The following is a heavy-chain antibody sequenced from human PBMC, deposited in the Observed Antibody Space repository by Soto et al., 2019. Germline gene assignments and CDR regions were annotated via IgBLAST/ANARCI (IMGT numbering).Heavy chain of an antibody. CDR3: AKMMTTVTTPLPYYYGMDV. CDR1: GFTFSSYA. Sequence: PGGSLRLSCAASGFTFSSYAMSWVRQAPGKGLEWVSAISGSGGSTYYADSVKGRFTISRDNSKNTLYLQMNSLRAEDTAVYYCAKMMTTVTTPLPYYYGMDVWGQGTTVTVSS. J-gene: IGHJ6*02. V-gene: IGHV3-23*01. D-gene: IGHD4-4*01. CDR2: ISGSGGST.